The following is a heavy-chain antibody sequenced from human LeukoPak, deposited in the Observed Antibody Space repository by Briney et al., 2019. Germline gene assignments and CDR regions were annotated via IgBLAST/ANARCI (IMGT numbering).Heavy chain of an antibody. CDR1: GGSFSGYY. J-gene: IGHJ5*02. CDR2: IYYSGST. D-gene: IGHD2-21*02. V-gene: IGHV4-34*01. CDR3: ARHKTAGINWFDP. Sequence: SETLSLTCAVYGGSFSGYYWSWIRQPPGKGLEWIGRIYYSGSTYYNPSLKSRVTISVDTSKNQFSLKLTSVTAADTAVYYCARHKTAGINWFDPWGQGTLVTVSS.